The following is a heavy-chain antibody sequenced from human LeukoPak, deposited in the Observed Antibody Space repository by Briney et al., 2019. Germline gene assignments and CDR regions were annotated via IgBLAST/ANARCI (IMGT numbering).Heavy chain of an antibody. D-gene: IGHD2-2*01. V-gene: IGHV5-51*01. CDR3: ARRDGYCSSTSCYADYYYGMDV. Sequence: GESLKISCKGSGYSFTNYWIGWVRQMPGKGLEWMGIIYPGDSDTRYNPSFQGQVTISADKSISTAYLQWSSLKASDTAMYYCARRDGYCSSTSCYADYYYGMDVWGQGTTVTVSS. CDR1: GYSFTNYW. CDR2: IYPGDSDT. J-gene: IGHJ6*02.